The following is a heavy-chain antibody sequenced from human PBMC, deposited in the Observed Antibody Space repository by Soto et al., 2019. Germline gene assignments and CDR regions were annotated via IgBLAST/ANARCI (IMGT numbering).Heavy chain of an antibody. CDR3: ARHLNHGGNVYFDS. CDR1: GGSISGSSYY. J-gene: IGHJ4*02. Sequence: SDTLSLTCSVSGGSISGSSYYWGWIRQPPGKGLEWIGSVYSSGGAYYNPSLKSRVTISADTSENQFSLKLNSLTAADTAVYYCARHLNHGGNVYFDSWGQGTLVTVSS. D-gene: IGHD2-15*01. V-gene: IGHV4-39*01. CDR2: VYSSGGA.